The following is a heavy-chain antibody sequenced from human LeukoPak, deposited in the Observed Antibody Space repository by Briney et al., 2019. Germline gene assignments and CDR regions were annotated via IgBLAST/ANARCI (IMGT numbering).Heavy chain of an antibody. D-gene: IGHD3-22*01. V-gene: IGHV3-64D*06. CDR3: VRTMILAIVLDY. Sequence: GGSLRLSCSASGFTFSGYAMHWVRQAPGKGLEYVSAISSNGGSTYYADSVKGRFTISRENSKNTLYLQMISLRAEDTAVYYCVRTMILAIVLDYWGQGTLVTVSS. CDR2: ISSNGGST. J-gene: IGHJ4*02. CDR1: GFTFSGYA.